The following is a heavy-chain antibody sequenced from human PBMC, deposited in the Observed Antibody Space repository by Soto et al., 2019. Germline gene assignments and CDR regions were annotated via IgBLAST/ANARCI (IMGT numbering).Heavy chain of an antibody. Sequence: SETLSLTCAVYGGSFSGYYWSWIRQPPGKGLEWIGEINHSGSTNYNPSLKSRVTISVDTSKNQLSLKLSSVTAADTAVYYCARGGRQQLVWYNVYFQHWGQGTLVTVSS. CDR1: GGSFSGYY. V-gene: IGHV4-34*01. D-gene: IGHD6-13*01. J-gene: IGHJ1*01. CDR2: INHSGST. CDR3: ARGGRQQLVWYNVYFQH.